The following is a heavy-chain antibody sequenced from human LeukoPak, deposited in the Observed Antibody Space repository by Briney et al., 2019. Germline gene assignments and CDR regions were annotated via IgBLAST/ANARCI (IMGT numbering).Heavy chain of an antibody. CDR3: ARGGKWIQLWCFDY. J-gene: IGHJ4*02. Sequence: SETLSLTCAVYGGSFSGYYWSWIRQPPGKGLEWIGEINHSGSPNYNPSLKSRVTISVDTSKNQFSLKLSSVTAADTAVYYCARGGKWIQLWCFDYWGQGTLVTVSS. V-gene: IGHV4-34*01. CDR1: GGSFSGYY. D-gene: IGHD5-18*01. CDR2: INHSGSP.